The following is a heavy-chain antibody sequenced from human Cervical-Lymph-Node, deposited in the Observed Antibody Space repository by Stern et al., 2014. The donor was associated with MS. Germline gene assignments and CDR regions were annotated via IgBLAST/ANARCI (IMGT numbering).Heavy chain of an antibody. CDR2: MNPSSGDT. J-gene: IGHJ6*02. CDR1: GYTFTSYD. Sequence: VQLVESGAEVKQPGASVKVSCKASGYTFTSYDINCVRRAAGQGLEWMGWMNPSSGDTGYAQKFQGRVTMTRNTSISTAYMELGSLRSEDTAVYYCARAVVADAITYYYAMDVWGQGTTVTVSS. CDR3: ARAVVADAITYYYAMDV. V-gene: IGHV1-8*01. D-gene: IGHD2-2*01.